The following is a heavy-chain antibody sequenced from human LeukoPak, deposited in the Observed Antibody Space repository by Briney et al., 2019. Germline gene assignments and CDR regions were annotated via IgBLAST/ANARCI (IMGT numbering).Heavy chain of an antibody. Sequence: SETLSLTCSVSGGSTSSYYWSWIRQPPGKGLEWIGEINHSGSTNYNPSLKSRVTISVDTSKNQFSLKLSSVTAADTAVYYCASYSSSYYYYMDVWGKGTTVTISS. CDR2: INHSGST. D-gene: IGHD6-19*01. CDR1: GGSTSSYY. J-gene: IGHJ6*03. CDR3: ASYSSSYYYYMDV. V-gene: IGHV4-34*01.